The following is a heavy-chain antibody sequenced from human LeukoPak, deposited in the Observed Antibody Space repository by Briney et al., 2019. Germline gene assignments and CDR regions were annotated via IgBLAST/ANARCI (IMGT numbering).Heavy chain of an antibody. CDR2: IYHGGST. CDR3: ARASSSWYFGESYYFDY. J-gene: IGHJ4*02. D-gene: IGHD6-13*01. CDR1: GASISSSDW. Sequence: SETLSLTCAVSGASISSSDWWGWVRQPPGKGLEWIGEIYHGGSTNYNPSLKSRVTISVDKSKNQFSLKLSSVTAADTAVYYCARASSSWYFGESYYFDYWGRGTLVTVSS. V-gene: IGHV4-4*02.